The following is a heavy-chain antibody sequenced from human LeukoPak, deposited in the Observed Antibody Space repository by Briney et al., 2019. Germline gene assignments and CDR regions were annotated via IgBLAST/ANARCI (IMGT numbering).Heavy chain of an antibody. J-gene: IGHJ5*02. Sequence: SETLSLTCAVYGGSFSGYYWSWIRQPPGKGLEWIGEINHSGSINYNPSLKSRVTISVDTSKNQFSLKLSSVSAADTAVYYCARGDSSGYIFGNWFDPWGQGTLVTVSS. CDR2: INHSGSI. CDR1: GGSFSGYY. D-gene: IGHD3-22*01. V-gene: IGHV4-34*01. CDR3: ARGDSSGYIFGNWFDP.